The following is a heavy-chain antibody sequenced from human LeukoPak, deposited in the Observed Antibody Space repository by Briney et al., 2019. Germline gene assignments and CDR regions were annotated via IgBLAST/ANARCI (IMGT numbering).Heavy chain of an antibody. D-gene: IGHD2-2*01. Sequence: GGSVRLSCTVSGLTFSTYAMHWVRQAPGKGLEYVSAIGTNGISTYYADAVRDRFIISRDNSKNTLYLQMTSLRAEDTAVYYCVKGSQVVYSPAFDYWAQRTLVTVSS. J-gene: IGHJ4*02. CDR2: IGTNGIST. V-gene: IGHV3-64D*06. CDR1: GLTFSTYA. CDR3: VKGSQVVYSPAFDY.